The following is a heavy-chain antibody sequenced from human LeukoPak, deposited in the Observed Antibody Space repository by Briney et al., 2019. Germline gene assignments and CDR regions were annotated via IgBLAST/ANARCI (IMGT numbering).Heavy chain of an antibody. V-gene: IGHV4-31*03. D-gene: IGHD3-10*01. CDR3: ARVKIANYYGSGSPVT. J-gene: IGHJ4*02. CDR2: IYYSGSP. Sequence: SETLSLTCTVSGGSISSGGYYWSWIRQHPGKGLEWIGYIYYSGSPYYNPSLKSRVTISVDTSKNQFSLKLSSVTAADTAVYYCARVKIANYYGSGSPVTWGQGTLVTVSS. CDR1: GGSISSGGYY.